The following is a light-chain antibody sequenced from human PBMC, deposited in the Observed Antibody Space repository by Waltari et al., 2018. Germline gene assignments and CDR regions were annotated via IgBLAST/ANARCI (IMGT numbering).Light chain of an antibody. Sequence: SALTQPRSVSGSPGQSVTISCTVTTNDLGRYNYVSWYQQHPGKAPKLIILDVTKRPSGVPDRLSGSKSGNTASLTISGLRAEDEAEYYCCSYAGSYTWVFGGGTKLTVV. CDR1: TNDLGRYNY. V-gene: IGLV2-11*01. J-gene: IGLJ3*02. CDR2: DVT. CDR3: CSYAGSYTWV.